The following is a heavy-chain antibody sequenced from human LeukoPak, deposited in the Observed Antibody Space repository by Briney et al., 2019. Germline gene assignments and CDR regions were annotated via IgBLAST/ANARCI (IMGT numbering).Heavy chain of an antibody. Sequence: GGSLRLSCAASGFTFSSYWMSWVRQAPGKGLEWVAVIWYDGSNKYFADSVKGRFTISRDNSKNTLYLEMNSLRAEDTAVYYSAREGQSSDAFDIWGQGTMVTVSS. CDR3: AREGQSSDAFDI. CDR1: GFTFSSYW. J-gene: IGHJ3*02. D-gene: IGHD3-10*01. CDR2: IWYDGSNK. V-gene: IGHV3-33*08.